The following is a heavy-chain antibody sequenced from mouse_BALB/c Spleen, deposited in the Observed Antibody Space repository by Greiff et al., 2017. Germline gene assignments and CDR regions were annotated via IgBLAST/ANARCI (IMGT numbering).Heavy chain of an antibody. J-gene: IGHJ4*01. D-gene: IGHD1-1*01. CDR2: ISYSGST. V-gene: IGHV3-2*02. CDR1: GYSITSDYA. Sequence: EVQLQESGPGLVKPSQSLSLTCTVTGYSITSDYAWNWIRQFPGNKLEWMGYISYSGSTSYNPSLKSRISITRDTSKNQFFLQLNSVTTEDTATYYCAITVVATGAMDYWGQGTSVTVSS. CDR3: AITVVATGAMDY.